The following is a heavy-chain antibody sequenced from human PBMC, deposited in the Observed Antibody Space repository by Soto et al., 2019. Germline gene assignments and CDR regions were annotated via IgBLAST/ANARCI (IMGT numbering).Heavy chain of an antibody. D-gene: IGHD2-15*01. CDR1: GFTFSSSA. J-gene: IGHJ4*02. CDR2: ISGSGGST. Sequence: EVQLLESGGGLVQHGGSLRLSCAASGFTFSSSAMSWVRQAPGKWLEWVSAISGSGGSTYYADSVKGRFTISRDKSKITLYLQMNVLRAEDTAVDYCAKYKGSGGSCDYWGQGTLVTVSS. CDR3: AKYKGSGGSCDY. V-gene: IGHV3-23*01.